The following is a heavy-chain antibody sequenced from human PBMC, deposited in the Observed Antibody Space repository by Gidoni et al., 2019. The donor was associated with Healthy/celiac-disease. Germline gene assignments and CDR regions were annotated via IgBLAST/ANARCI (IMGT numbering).Heavy chain of an antibody. V-gene: IGHV3-23*01. CDR3: AKRVDYYGSGSYSFDY. CDR1: GFTFSSYA. D-gene: IGHD3-10*01. CDR2: ISGSGGST. Sequence: EVQLLESGGGLVQPGGSLILSCAASGFTFSSYAMSGVRQAPGKGLEWVSAISGSGGSTYYADSVKGRFTISRDKSKNTLYLQMNSLRAEDTAVYYCAKRVDYYGSGSYSFDYWGQGTLVTVSS. J-gene: IGHJ4*02.